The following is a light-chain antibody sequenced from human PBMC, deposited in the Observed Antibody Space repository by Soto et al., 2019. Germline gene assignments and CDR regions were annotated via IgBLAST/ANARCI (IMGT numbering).Light chain of an antibody. Sequence: QPVLTQSPSASASLGASVNLTCTLRSGQNNYAIAWHQQQPEKGPRYLMKVNSDGSHIKGDGIPDRFSGSSSGAERYLTISSLQSEDEADYYCQTWGTGIRVFGGGTKVTVL. J-gene: IGLJ3*02. CDR1: SGQNNYA. CDR2: VNSDGSH. CDR3: QTWGTGIRV. V-gene: IGLV4-69*01.